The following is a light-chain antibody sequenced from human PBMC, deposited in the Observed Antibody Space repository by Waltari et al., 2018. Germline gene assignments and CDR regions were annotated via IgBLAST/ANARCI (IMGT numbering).Light chain of an antibody. V-gene: IGKV1-33*01. Sequence: DIQMTQSPSSLSASVGDRVTLTCQASQDINNYLHWYQHKPGKAPKLLIYDASKLETGVPSRFSGRGYGTHFSFTISSLQPEDIATYYCQQSDTLPLTFGGGTKVEI. CDR2: DAS. J-gene: IGKJ4*01. CDR3: QQSDTLPLT. CDR1: QDINNY.